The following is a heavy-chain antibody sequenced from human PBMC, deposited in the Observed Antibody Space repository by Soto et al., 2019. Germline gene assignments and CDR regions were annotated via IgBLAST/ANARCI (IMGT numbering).Heavy chain of an antibody. J-gene: IGHJ4*02. CDR1: GFTFDDYT. D-gene: IGHD3-3*01. CDR3: AKDKRANYDFWSGYYIDY. Sequence: GGSLRLSCAASGFTFDDYTMHWVRQAPGKGLEWVSLISWDGGSTYYADSVKGRFTISRDNSKNSLYLQMNSLRTEDTALYYCAKDKRANYDFWSGYYIDYWGQGTLVTVSS. V-gene: IGHV3-43*01. CDR2: ISWDGGST.